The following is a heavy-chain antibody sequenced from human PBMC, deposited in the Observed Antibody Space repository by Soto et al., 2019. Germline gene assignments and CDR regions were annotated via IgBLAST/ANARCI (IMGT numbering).Heavy chain of an antibody. V-gene: IGHV3-11*06. CDR2: ISSSVSYT. CDR3: AKASGRVTKRFDS. J-gene: IGHJ4*02. CDR1: GFTFSDYY. Sequence: PVGSLRLSCAASGFTFSDYYMTWIRQAPGKGLEWVSYISSSVSYTNYADSVKGRFTISRGNAKNSVYLQMNSLGAADTAVYYCAKASGRVTKRFDSWGQGTLVTVSS. D-gene: IGHD4-17*01.